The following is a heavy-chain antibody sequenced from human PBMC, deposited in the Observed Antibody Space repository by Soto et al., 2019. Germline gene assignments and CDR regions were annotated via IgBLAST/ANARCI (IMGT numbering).Heavy chain of an antibody. CDR3: ARGFTYYYGSGRYLDWFDP. J-gene: IGHJ5*02. CDR1: GGTFSSYT. V-gene: IGHV1-69*02. D-gene: IGHD3-10*01. CDR2: IIPILGIA. Sequence: QVQLVQSGAEVKKPGSSVKVSCKASGGTFSSYTISWVRQAPGQGLEWMGRIIPILGIANYAQKFQGRVTITADKSTCTAYMELSSLRSEDTAVYYCARGFTYYYGSGRYLDWFDPWGQGTLVTVSS.